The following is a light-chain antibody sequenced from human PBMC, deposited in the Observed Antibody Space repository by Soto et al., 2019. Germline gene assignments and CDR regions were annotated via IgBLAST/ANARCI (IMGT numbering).Light chain of an antibody. V-gene: IGKV3-20*01. CDR2: GAY. CDR3: HLTGGYT. CDR1: QTLNSNY. J-gene: IGKJ2*01. Sequence: EIVLTQSPGTLSLSPGERATLSCRASQTLNSNYVAWYQQKPGQAPKPLIYGAYSRATGIPDRFSGSGSGTDFTLTISRLEPEDFAMYYCHLTGGYTFGQGTKLEIK.